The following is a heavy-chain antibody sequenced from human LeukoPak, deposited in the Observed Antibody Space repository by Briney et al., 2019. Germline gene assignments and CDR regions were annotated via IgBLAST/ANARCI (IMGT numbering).Heavy chain of an antibody. D-gene: IGHD3-3*01. Sequence: SETLSLTCTVSGGSISSGGYYRSWIRQHPGKGLEWIGYIYYSGNTYYNPSLKSRVTISVDTSKNQFSLKLSSVTAADTAVYYCATSHYDFWSGYSYFDYWGQGTLVTVSS. J-gene: IGHJ4*02. CDR3: ATSHYDFWSGYSYFDY. CDR2: IYYSGNT. V-gene: IGHV4-31*03. CDR1: GGSISSGGYY.